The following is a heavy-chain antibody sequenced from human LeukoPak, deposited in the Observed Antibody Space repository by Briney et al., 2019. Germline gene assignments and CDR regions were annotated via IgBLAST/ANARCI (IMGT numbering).Heavy chain of an antibody. Sequence: KPSETLSLTCTVSGGSISSSSYYWGWIRQPPGKGLEWIGIIYYSGSTYYNPSLKSRLTISVDTSKNQFSLKLSSVTATDTAVYYCARLRYSSSWYRSGWYFDLWGRGTLVTVSS. J-gene: IGHJ2*01. CDR1: GGSISSSSYY. CDR2: IYYSGST. V-gene: IGHV4-39*01. D-gene: IGHD6-13*01. CDR3: ARLRYSSSWYRSGWYFDL.